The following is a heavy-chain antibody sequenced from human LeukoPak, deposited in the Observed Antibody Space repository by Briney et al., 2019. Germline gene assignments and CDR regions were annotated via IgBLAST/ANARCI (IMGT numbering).Heavy chain of an antibody. J-gene: IGHJ4*02. CDR1: GFTFSSYA. D-gene: IGHD6-19*01. CDR2: ISSNGGST. Sequence: GGSLRLSCAASGFTFSSYAMHWVRQAPGKGLEYVSAISSNGGSTYYANSVKGRFTISRDNSKNTLYLQMGSLRAEDMAVYYCARAGYSSGWYYDYWGQGTLVTVSS. CDR3: ARAGYSSGWYYDY. V-gene: IGHV3-64*01.